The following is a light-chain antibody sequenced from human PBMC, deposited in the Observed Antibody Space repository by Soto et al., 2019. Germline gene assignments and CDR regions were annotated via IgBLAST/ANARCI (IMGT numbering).Light chain of an antibody. CDR1: NSNIGSKY. V-gene: IGLV1-47*01. CDR2: RNN. J-gene: IGLJ2*01. Sequence: QSVLTQPPSASGTPGQRVSISCSGSNSNIGSKYVYWYQQLPGTAPKLLMYRNNQRPSGVPDRFSGSKSGTSASLAISGPRSEDEADYYCAAWDNNLGGPAFGGGTKLTV. CDR3: AAWDNNLGGPA.